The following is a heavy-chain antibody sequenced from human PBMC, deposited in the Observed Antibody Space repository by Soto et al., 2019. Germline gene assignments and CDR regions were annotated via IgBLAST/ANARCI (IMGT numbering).Heavy chain of an antibody. D-gene: IGHD2-2*01. CDR1: GFTFSSYA. J-gene: IGHJ6*02. V-gene: IGHV3-23*01. CDR2: ISGSGDKT. Sequence: EVQLLESGGGLVQPGGSLRLSCAASGFTFSSYAINWVRQAPGKGLEWVSTISGSGDKTYYAASVKGRFTISRDNSKNTLSLQMNSLRAEDTAVYYCAKSGQSSWANMDVWGQGTTVTVSS. CDR3: AKSGQSSWANMDV.